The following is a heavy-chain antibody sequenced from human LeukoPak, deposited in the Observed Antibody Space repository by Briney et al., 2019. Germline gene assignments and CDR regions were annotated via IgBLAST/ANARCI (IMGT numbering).Heavy chain of an antibody. CDR2: IYPNSGGT. V-gene: IGHV1-2*02. CDR1: GYTFSGYY. Sequence: ASVKVSCKASGYTFSGYYIHWVRQAPGQGLEWMAWIYPNSGGTNYAQKFQGRVTVTGDTSITTAYMELNSLTSDDTAVYYCARRLGTSPYDYWGQGTLVTVSS. CDR3: ARRLGTSPYDY. D-gene: IGHD6-13*01. J-gene: IGHJ4*02.